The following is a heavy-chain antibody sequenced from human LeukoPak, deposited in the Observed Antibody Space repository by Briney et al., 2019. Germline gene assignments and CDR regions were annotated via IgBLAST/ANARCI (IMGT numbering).Heavy chain of an antibody. V-gene: IGHV1-46*01. Sequence: ASVKVSCKASGYTFTGYYMHWVRQAPGQGLEWMGIINPSGGSTSYAQKFQGRVTMTRDTSTSTVYMELSSLRSEDTAVYYCARSNRPQLFSSSGWQPFDYWGQGTLVTVSS. CDR2: INPSGGST. J-gene: IGHJ4*02. CDR3: ARSNRPQLFSSSGWQPFDY. D-gene: IGHD6-19*01. CDR1: GYTFTGYY.